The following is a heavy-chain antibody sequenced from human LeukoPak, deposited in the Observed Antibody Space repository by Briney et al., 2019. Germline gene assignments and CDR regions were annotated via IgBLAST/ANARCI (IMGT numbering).Heavy chain of an antibody. D-gene: IGHD3-3*01. CDR1: GGSISSSSYY. Sequence: TSETLSLTCTVSGGSISSSSYYWGWIRQPPGKGLEWIGSIYYSGSTYYNPSLKSRVTVSVDTSKNQFSLKLSSVTAADTAVYYCARNAYYDFWSGYSDPNDFDYWGQGTLVTVSS. V-gene: IGHV4-39*07. CDR2: IYYSGST. CDR3: ARNAYYDFWSGYSDPNDFDY. J-gene: IGHJ4*02.